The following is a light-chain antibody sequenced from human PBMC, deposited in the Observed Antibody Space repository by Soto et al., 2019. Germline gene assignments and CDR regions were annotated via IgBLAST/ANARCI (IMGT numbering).Light chain of an antibody. Sequence: DIQMTQSPSSLSASVEDRVTITCRASRNINNYLNWYQQKPGKAPKLLIYAASSLQSGVSSRFSGGGSGTDFTLTISSLQPEDFATYYCQQSYNTLTFGGGTKVEIK. CDR2: AAS. V-gene: IGKV1-39*01. CDR3: QQSYNTLT. J-gene: IGKJ4*01. CDR1: RNINNY.